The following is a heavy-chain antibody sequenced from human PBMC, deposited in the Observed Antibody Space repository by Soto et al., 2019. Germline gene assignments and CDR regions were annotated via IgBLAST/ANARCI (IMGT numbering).Heavy chain of an antibody. J-gene: IGHJ4*02. V-gene: IGHV4-34*01. CDR1: CGSFSGYY. Sequence: SETLSLTCAVYCGSFSGYYWSWIRQPPGKGLEWIGEINHSGSTNYNPSLKSRVTISVDTSKNQFSLKLSSVTAADTAVYYCARGDDYGDPHQIDYWGQGTLVTVSS. CDR3: ARGDDYGDPHQIDY. D-gene: IGHD4-17*01. CDR2: INHSGST.